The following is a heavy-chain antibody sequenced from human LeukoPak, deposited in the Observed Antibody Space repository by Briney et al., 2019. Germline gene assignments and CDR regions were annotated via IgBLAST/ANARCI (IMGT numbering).Heavy chain of an antibody. Sequence: SETLSLTCAVYGGSFSGYYWSWIRQPPGKGLEWIGEINHSGSTNYNPSLKSRVTISVDTSKNQFSLKLSSVTAADTAVYYCARRNYYGSGSYYGKFDPWGQGTLVTVSS. D-gene: IGHD3-10*01. CDR3: ARRNYYGSGSYYGKFDP. J-gene: IGHJ5*02. CDR1: GGSFSGYY. CDR2: INHSGST. V-gene: IGHV4-34*01.